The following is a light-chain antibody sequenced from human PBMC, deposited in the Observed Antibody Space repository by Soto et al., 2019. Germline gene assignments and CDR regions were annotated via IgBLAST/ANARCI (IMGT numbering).Light chain of an antibody. CDR1: SSDVGSYNL. Sequence: QSALTQPASVSGSPGQSITISCPGTSSDVGSYNLVSWYQQHPGKAPKLMIYEVSKRPSGVSNRFSGSKSGNTASLTISGLKAEDEADYYCCSYAGSRWVFGGGTKVTVL. J-gene: IGLJ3*02. CDR3: CSYAGSRWV. CDR2: EVS. V-gene: IGLV2-23*02.